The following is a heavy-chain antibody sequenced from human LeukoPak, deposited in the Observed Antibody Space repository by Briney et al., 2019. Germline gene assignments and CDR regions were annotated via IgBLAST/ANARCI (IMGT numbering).Heavy chain of an antibody. Sequence: ASVKVSCKASGYTFTSYDVNWVRQATGQGLEGMGWVNPNSGHTGYAQKFQCRVTMTTNTSISTAYMELSSLRSEDTAVYYCARGAPGSYCSGGSCPYFDYWDQGTLVSVSS. D-gene: IGHD2-15*01. CDR2: VNPNSGHT. V-gene: IGHV1-8*01. CDR1: GYTFTSYD. CDR3: ARGAPGSYCSGGSCPYFDY. J-gene: IGHJ4*02.